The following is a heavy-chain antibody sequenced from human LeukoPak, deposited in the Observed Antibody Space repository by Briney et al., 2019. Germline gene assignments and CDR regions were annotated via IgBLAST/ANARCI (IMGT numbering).Heavy chain of an antibody. J-gene: IGHJ4*02. D-gene: IGHD1-26*01. Sequence: GGSLRLFCTASGFTFDNYAMHWVRQAPGKGLEWVSGISWNSDYIGYADSVKGRFTISRNNAKNTLYLQVNSLRAEDTALYYCAKDRYRTVSYSHFDYWGQRTLVTVSS. CDR2: ISWNSDYI. CDR1: GFTFDNYA. V-gene: IGHV3-9*01. CDR3: AKDRYRTVSYSHFDY.